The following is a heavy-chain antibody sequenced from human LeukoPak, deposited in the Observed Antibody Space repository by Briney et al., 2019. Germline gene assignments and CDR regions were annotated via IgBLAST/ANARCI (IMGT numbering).Heavy chain of an antibody. D-gene: IGHD6-6*01. Sequence: SVKVSCKASGGTSSSYAISWVRQAPGQGLEWMGGIIPIFGTANYAQKFQGRVTITTDESTSTAYMELSSLRSEDTAVYYCARCAVAAPSYYYMDVWGKGTTVTVSS. CDR3: ARCAVAAPSYYYMDV. V-gene: IGHV1-69*05. CDR2: IIPIFGTA. J-gene: IGHJ6*03. CDR1: GGTSSSYA.